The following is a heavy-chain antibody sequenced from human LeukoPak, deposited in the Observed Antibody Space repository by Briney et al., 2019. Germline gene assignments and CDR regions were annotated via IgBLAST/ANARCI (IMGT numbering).Heavy chain of an antibody. J-gene: IGHJ6*02. CDR3: ATDGPVSPRKNYGMDA. Sequence: ASVKVSCKVSGYTLTELSMHWVRQAPGKGLEWMGGFDPEDGETIYAQKFQGRVTMTEDTSTDTAYMELSSLRSEDTAVYYCATDGPVSPRKNYGMDAWGQGTTVTVSS. CDR1: GYTLTELS. D-gene: IGHD1-14*01. CDR2: FDPEDGET. V-gene: IGHV1-24*01.